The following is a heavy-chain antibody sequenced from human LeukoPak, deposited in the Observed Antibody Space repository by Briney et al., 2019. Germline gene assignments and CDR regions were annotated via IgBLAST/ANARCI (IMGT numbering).Heavy chain of an antibody. Sequence: PSKTLSLTCTVSGGSISSYYWSWIRQPAGKGLEWIGRIYTSGSTNYNPSLKSRVTMSVDTSKNQFSLKLSSVTAADTAVYYCARDRSIAAAGVDYFDYWGQGTLVTVSS. J-gene: IGHJ4*02. V-gene: IGHV4-4*07. D-gene: IGHD6-13*01. CDR1: GGSISSYY. CDR2: IYTSGST. CDR3: ARDRSIAAAGVDYFDY.